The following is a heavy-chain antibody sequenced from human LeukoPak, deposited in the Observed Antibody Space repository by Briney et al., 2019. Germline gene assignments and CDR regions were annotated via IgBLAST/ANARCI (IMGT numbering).Heavy chain of an antibody. CDR3: ASSSGYYYTVGLFDY. J-gene: IGHJ4*02. V-gene: IGHV4-30-2*01. CDR1: GGSISSGGYS. D-gene: IGHD3-22*01. Sequence: KPSQTLSLTCAVSGGSISSGGYSWSWIRQPPGKGLEWIGYIYHSGSTYYNPSLKSRVTISVDRSKNQFSLKLSSVTAADTAVYYCASSSGYYYTVGLFDYWGQGTLATVSS. CDR2: IYHSGST.